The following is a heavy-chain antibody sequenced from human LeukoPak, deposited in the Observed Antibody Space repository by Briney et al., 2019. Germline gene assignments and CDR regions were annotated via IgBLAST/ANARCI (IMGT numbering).Heavy chain of an antibody. Sequence: PGGSLRLSCAASGFTFSSYSMNWVRQAPGKGLEWVSSISSSSSYIYYADSVKGRFTISRDNAKNSLYLQMNSLRAEDTAVYYCASDVAGAEPYYFDYWGQGTLVTVSS. J-gene: IGHJ4*02. CDR1: GFTFSSYS. D-gene: IGHD1-14*01. V-gene: IGHV3-21*01. CDR3: ASDVAGAEPYYFDY. CDR2: ISSSSSYI.